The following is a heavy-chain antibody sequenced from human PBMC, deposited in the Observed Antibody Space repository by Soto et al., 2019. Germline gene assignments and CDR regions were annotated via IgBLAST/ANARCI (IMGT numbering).Heavy chain of an antibody. CDR1: GFTFSSYA. CDR2: ISGSGGST. CDR3: AKGFDKYYGSGSYYIY. J-gene: IGHJ4*02. V-gene: IGHV3-23*01. D-gene: IGHD3-10*01. Sequence: GGSLRLSCAASGFTFSSYAMSWVRQAPGKGLEWVSAISGSGGSTYYADSVKGRFTISRDNSKNTLYLQMNSLRAEDTAVYYCAKGFDKYYGSGSYYIYWGQGTLVTVSS.